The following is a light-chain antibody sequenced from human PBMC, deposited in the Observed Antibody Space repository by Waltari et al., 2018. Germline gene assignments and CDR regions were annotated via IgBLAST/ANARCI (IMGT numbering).Light chain of an antibody. V-gene: IGLV1-40*01. Sequence: QSVLTQPPSVSGAPGQRVTISCTGSSSNIGAGFDVPWYQQLPGTAPKLLIYGDTNRPSGVPDRFSGSKSGTSASLAITGLQAEDEADYYCQSYDTGLSGSYVFGTGTKVTVL. CDR2: GDT. J-gene: IGLJ1*01. CDR1: SSNIGAGFD. CDR3: QSYDTGLSGSYV.